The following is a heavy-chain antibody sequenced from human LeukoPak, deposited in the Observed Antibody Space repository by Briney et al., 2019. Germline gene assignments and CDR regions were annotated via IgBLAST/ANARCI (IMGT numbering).Heavy chain of an antibody. D-gene: IGHD2-15*01. CDR1: GGSVSSGSYY. CDR2: IYYSGST. V-gene: IGHV4-61*01. J-gene: IGHJ4*02. Sequence: SETLSLTCTVSGGSVSSGSYYWSWIRQPPGKGLEWIGYIYYSGSTNYNPSLKSRVTISVDTSKNQFSLKLSSVTAADTAVYYCASPYCSGGSYYSYWGQGTLVTVSS. CDR3: ASPYCSGGSYYSY.